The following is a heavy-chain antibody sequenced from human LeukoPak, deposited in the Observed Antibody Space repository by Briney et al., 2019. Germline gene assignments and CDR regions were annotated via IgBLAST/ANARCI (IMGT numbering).Heavy chain of an antibody. Sequence: PGGSLRLSCAASGFTFQYYAMNWVRQTPGKGLEWVSLISADGHRTSYADSVKGRFTISRDNNRDSLHLQMNSLRYEDTAFYYCARDLGVPRVASDLWGQGTLVTVSS. V-gene: IGHV3-43*02. D-gene: IGHD5-12*01. CDR1: GFTFQYYA. J-gene: IGHJ5*02. CDR3: ARDLGVPRVASDL. CDR2: ISADGHRT.